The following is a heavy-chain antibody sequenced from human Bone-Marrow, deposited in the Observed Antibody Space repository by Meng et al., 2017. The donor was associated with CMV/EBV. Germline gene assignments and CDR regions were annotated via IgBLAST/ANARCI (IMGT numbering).Heavy chain of an antibody. J-gene: IGHJ4*02. CDR3: ARGPEGVAVAGTDYFDY. Sequence: SVKVSCKASGYTFTDYAISWVRQAPGQGLEWMGGFIPIFGTANYEQKSQGRVTMTRDTPTSTVYMELSSLRSEDTAVYYCARGPEGVAVAGTDYFDYWGQGSLVTVSS. V-gene: IGHV1-69*05. CDR1: GYTFTDYA. CDR2: FIPIFGTA. D-gene: IGHD6-19*01.